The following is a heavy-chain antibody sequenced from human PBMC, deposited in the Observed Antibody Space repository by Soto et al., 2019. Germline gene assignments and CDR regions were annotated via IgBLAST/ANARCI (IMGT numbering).Heavy chain of an antibody. Sequence: QVQLVESGGGVVQPGRSLRLSCAASGFTFSSYGMHWVRQAPGKGLEWVAVISYDGSNKYYADSVKGRFTISRDNSKNTLYLQMNSLRAEDTAVYYCAKDQDSLYDFWSGYYLAYYGMDVWGQGTTVTVSS. J-gene: IGHJ6*02. CDR1: GFTFSSYG. V-gene: IGHV3-30*18. CDR3: AKDQDSLYDFWSGYYLAYYGMDV. D-gene: IGHD3-3*01. CDR2: ISYDGSNK.